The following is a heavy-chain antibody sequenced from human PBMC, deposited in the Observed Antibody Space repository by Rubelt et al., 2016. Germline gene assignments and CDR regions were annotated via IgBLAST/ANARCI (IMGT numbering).Heavy chain of an antibody. D-gene: IGHD1-26*01. CDR1: GYIFTDLS. CDR3: AAGGVGAAFFDY. Sequence: QVQLVQSGAEVKKPGASVKVSCKVSGYIFTDLSMRWVRQAPGKGLEWMGGYDPEEGAIMYAQKFQGRVHMTEDTSTDTAFRELTSLTSADTAVYYCAAGGVGAAFFDYWGQGTLVTVPS. J-gene: IGHJ4*01. V-gene: IGHV1-24*01. CDR2: YDPEEGAI.